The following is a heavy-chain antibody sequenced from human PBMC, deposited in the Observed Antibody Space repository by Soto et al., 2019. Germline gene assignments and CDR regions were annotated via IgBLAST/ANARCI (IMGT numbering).Heavy chain of an antibody. CDR2: ISYDGSNK. Sequence: QVQLVESGGGVVQPGRSLRLSCAASGFTFSSYAMHWVRQAPGKGLEWVAVISYDGSNKYYADSVKGRFTISRDNSKNTLYLQMKNRRDEDTAVYYCAREAQLWSYYGMDVWSQANTVTVAS. J-gene: IGHJ6*02. D-gene: IGHD5-18*01. CDR3: AREAQLWSYYGMDV. V-gene: IGHV3-30-3*01. CDR1: GFTFSSYA.